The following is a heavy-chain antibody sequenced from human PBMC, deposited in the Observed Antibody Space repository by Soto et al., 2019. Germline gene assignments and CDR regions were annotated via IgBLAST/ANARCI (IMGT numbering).Heavy chain of an antibody. V-gene: IGHV3-13*01. D-gene: IGHD6-13*01. CDR1: GFAFSSYD. Sequence: EVQLVESGGGLVQPGGSLRLSCEASGFAFSSYDMHWVRQVKGKGLEWVSGVGIAGNIYFAGSVKGRFTVSREDAENSLFLEMKSLRVGDTAVYYCTRGGIAPGYGMDVWGLGTTVTVAS. CDR3: TRGGIAPGYGMDV. CDR2: VGIAGNI. J-gene: IGHJ6*02.